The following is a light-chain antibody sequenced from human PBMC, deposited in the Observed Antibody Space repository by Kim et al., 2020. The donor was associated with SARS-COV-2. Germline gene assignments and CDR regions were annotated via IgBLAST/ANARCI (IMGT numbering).Light chain of an antibody. CDR3: QQHDSSPWT. V-gene: IGKV1-5*03. CDR2: KAS. Sequence: DMQMTQSPSTLSASVGDRVTISCRASQTISSSLAWYQQKAGKAPKLLIYKASSVESGVPSRFSGSGSGTEFTLTISSLQPDDFATYYCQQHDSSPWTFGQWTKVEIK. CDR1: QTISSS. J-gene: IGKJ1*01.